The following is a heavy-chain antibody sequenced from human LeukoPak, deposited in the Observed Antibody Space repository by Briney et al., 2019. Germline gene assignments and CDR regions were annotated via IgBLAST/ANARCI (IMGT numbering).Heavy chain of an antibody. D-gene: IGHD6-19*01. J-gene: IGHJ2*01. Sequence: SGTLCLTCRVSVGSISIFVYYWGWIRQPRGKGLESISNVYYTGTTFDNPPLRRRSTISMDNSRNHCSLRFSSVTAADTALYYCASNQWPRRYFDLWGRGTLVTVSS. CDR2: VYYTGTT. CDR1: VGSISIFVYY. CDR3: ASNQWPRRYFDL. V-gene: IGHV4-39*07.